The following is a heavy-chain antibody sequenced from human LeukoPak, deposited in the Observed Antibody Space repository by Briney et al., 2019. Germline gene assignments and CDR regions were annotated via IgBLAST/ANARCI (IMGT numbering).Heavy chain of an antibody. CDR2: INPNSGGT. CDR3: ARDLKAAVRIAARLGGFDY. CDR1: GYTFTGYY. J-gene: IGHJ4*02. V-gene: IGHV1-2*02. Sequence: ASVKVSCKASGYTFTGYYMHWVRQAPGQGLEWMGWINPNSGGTNYAQKFQGRVTMTRDTSISTAYMELSRLRSDDTAVYYCARDLKAAVRIAARLGGFDYWGQGTLVTVSS. D-gene: IGHD6-6*01.